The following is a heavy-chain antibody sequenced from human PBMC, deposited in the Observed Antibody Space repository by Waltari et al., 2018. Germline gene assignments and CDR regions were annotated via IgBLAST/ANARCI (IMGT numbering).Heavy chain of an antibody. D-gene: IGHD3-22*01. CDR1: GYSISSGYY. J-gene: IGHJ4*02. CDR2: IYDSGST. V-gene: IGHV4-38-2*02. Sequence: QVQLQESGPGLVKPSETLSLTCTVSGYSISSGYYWGWIRQPPGQGLEGIGSIYDSGSTYYNPSLKSGVTISVDTSKNQFSLKLSSVTAADTAVYYCARDYYDSSGYYLDYWGQGTLVTVSS. CDR3: ARDYYDSSGYYLDY.